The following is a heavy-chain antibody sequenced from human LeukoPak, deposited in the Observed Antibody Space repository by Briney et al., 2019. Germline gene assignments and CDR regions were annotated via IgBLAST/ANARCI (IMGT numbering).Heavy chain of an antibody. CDR3: ATGSHVRVYDSNPYYGHY. J-gene: IGHJ4*02. CDR1: GYIFTSYY. V-gene: IGHV1-46*01. CDR2: INPSGGST. D-gene: IGHD3-22*01. Sequence: ASVKVSCKASGYIFTSYYIHWVRQAPGQGLEWMGIINPSGGSTYYAQKFQGRVTMTRDMSTSTVYMELSSLRSEDTALYYCATGSHVRVYDSNPYYGHYWGQGTLVTVSS.